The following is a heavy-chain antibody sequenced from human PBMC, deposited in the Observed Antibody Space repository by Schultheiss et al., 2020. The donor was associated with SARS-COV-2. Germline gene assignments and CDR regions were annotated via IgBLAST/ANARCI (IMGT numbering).Heavy chain of an antibody. V-gene: IGHV4-31*01. D-gene: IGHD6-6*01. CDR2: IYYSGST. CDR3: ARGSIAARLSFDY. J-gene: IGHJ4*02. Sequence: SETLSLTCTVSGGSISSGGYYWSWIRQHPGKGLEWIGYIYYSGSTYYNPSLKSLVTISVDTSKNQFSLKLSSVTAADTAVYYCARGSIAARLSFDYWGQVTLVTVSS. CDR1: GGSISSGGYY.